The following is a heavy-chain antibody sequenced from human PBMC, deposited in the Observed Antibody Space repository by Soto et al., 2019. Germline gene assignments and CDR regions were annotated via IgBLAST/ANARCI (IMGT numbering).Heavy chain of an antibody. V-gene: IGHV4-59*01. CDR1: GGSISSYY. D-gene: IGHD3-16*01. Sequence: QVQLQESGPGLVKPSETLSLTCTVSGGSISSYYWSWIRQPPGKGLEWIGYIYYSGSTNYNPSLKSRVTISVDTSKTQFSLKLSSVTAADTAVYYCAREGAARGYYYYGMDVWGQGTTVTVSS. J-gene: IGHJ6*02. CDR2: IYYSGST. CDR3: AREGAARGYYYYGMDV.